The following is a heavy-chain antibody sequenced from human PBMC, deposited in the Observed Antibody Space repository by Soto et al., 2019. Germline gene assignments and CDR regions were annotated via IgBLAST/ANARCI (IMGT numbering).Heavy chain of an antibody. CDR3: AKSRGSIGSSSFDY. J-gene: IGHJ4*02. CDR2: ISGSGGNT. CDR1: GFTFSSYG. D-gene: IGHD6-6*01. V-gene: IGHV3-23*01. Sequence: PGESLKISCAASGFTFSSYGMHWVRQAPGKGLEWVSVISGSGGNTYYADSVKGRFTISRDNSKNTLYLQMNSLRAEDTAVYYCAKSRGSIGSSSFDYWGQGTLVTVSS.